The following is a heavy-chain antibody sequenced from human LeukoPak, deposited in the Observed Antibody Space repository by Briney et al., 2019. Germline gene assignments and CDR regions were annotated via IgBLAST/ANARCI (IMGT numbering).Heavy chain of an antibody. CDR2: ISGSGGNT. V-gene: IGHV3-23*01. CDR1: GFTFNTYV. D-gene: IGHD5-18*01. CDR3: AKDDTWIQLWYEP. Sequence: PGGSLRLSCAASGFTFNTYVMTWVRQAPGKGLEWVSAISGSGGNTYYADSVKGRFTISRDNSKNTLSLQMYSLRAEDTAVYFCAKDDTWIQLWYEPWGQGTLVTVSS. J-gene: IGHJ5*02.